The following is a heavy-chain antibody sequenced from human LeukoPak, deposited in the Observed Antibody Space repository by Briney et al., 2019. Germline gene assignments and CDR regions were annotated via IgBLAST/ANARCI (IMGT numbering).Heavy chain of an antibody. CDR3: ARGGNWFDP. CDR2: ITGSSSYI. V-gene: IGHV3-21*01. J-gene: IGHJ5*02. CDR1: GFTFTSYS. Sequence: GGSLRLSCAASGFTFTSYSMNWVRQAPGKGLEWVSSITGSSSYIYYADSMKGRFTVSRDNAKNSLYLQMDTLRAEDTAVYYCARGGNWFDPWGQGTLDTVSS.